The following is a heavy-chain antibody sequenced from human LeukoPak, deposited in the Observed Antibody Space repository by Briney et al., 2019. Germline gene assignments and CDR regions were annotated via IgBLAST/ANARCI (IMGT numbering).Heavy chain of an antibody. CDR1: GFTVHNNY. Sequence: GGSLRLSCAASGFTVHNNYIYWARQSPGKGLEWVSIIYASDDTYYSDSVKGRFTISRDSSKNTVYLQMNSLRPEDTAVYYCERDVAASEQGYWGQGTLVTVSS. CDR3: ERDVAASEQGY. J-gene: IGHJ4*02. CDR2: IYASDDT. V-gene: IGHV3-66*01. D-gene: IGHD6-25*01.